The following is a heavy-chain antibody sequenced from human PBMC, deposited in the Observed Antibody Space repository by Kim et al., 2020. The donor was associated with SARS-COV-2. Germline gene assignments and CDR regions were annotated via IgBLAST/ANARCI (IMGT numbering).Heavy chain of an antibody. CDR2: IYYSGST. J-gene: IGHJ4*02. CDR3: ARQQGEPVARAGFDS. V-gene: IGHV4-39*01. Sequence: SETLSLTCTVSGGSISSSRHYWSWIRQPPGKGLEWIGSIYYSGSTNYNPSLKSRVTISIYTSKSQFSLKLSSVTAADTAVYYCARQQGEPVARAGFDSWGQGTLVTVSS. D-gene: IGHD3-16*01. CDR1: GGSISSSRHY.